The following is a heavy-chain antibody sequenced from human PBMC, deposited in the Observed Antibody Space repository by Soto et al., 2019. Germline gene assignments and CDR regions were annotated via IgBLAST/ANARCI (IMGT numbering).Heavy chain of an antibody. Sequence: QVQLVQSGAEVKKPGASVKVSCKASGYTFTSYGISWVRQAPGQGLEWMGWISAYNGNTNYAQKLQGRVTMTTDTTTITAYMELRSLRSDYTAVYYCARVYYGSGSYSVDAFDIWGQGTMVTVSS. CDR3: ARVYYGSGSYSVDAFDI. CDR1: GYTFTSYG. D-gene: IGHD3-10*01. V-gene: IGHV1-18*04. J-gene: IGHJ3*02. CDR2: ISAYNGNT.